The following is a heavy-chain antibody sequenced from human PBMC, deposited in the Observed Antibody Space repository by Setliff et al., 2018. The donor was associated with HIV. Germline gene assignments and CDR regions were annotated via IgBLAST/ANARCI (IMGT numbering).Heavy chain of an antibody. CDR1: GYTFSSFA. J-gene: IGHJ4*02. V-gene: IGHV1-18*01. D-gene: IGHD3-22*01. Sequence: ASVKVSCKASGYTFSSFAMSWVRQAPGQGLEWVAWISGYNGHTNYAQRYQCRVTVTTDTSTSTAYMELRSLRSDDTAVYFCARVGPFEFDSSGYAEFWGQGTPVTVSS. CDR2: ISGYNGHT. CDR3: ARVGPFEFDSSGYAEF.